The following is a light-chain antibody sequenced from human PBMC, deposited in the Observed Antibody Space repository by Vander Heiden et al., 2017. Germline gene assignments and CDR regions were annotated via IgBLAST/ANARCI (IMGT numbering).Light chain of an antibody. CDR2: REN. J-gene: IGLJ2*01. CDR1: KMGGKY. V-gene: IGLV3-1*01. CDR3: QAWDSSSYVV. Sequence: SYEVTQPPSVSVSPGQTASITCPRDKMGGKYVSWYQQKPGQAPVLVIYRENKRPSGIPERFSGSNSGNTATLTISGAQAVDEADYYCQAWDSSSYVVFGGGTKLTVL.